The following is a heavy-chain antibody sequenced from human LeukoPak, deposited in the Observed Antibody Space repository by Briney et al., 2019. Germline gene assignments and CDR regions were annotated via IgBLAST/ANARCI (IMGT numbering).Heavy chain of an antibody. D-gene: IGHD6-13*01. Sequence: PSETLSLTCTVSGGSISSYYWSWIRQPPGKGLEWIGYIYYSGSTNYNPSLKSRVTISVDTSKNQFSLKLSSVTAADTAVYYCARIRLAAASRVDPWGQGTLVTVSS. CDR3: ARIRLAAASRVDP. V-gene: IGHV4-59*01. CDR1: GGSISSYY. CDR2: IYYSGST. J-gene: IGHJ5*02.